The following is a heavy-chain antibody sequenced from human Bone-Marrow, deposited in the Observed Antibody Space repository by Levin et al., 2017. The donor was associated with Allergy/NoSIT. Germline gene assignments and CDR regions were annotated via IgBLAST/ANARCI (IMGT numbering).Heavy chain of an antibody. Sequence: GESLKISCAASGFAFSSNAMSWVRQAPGKGLEWVSGITGGGDNTYHADSVKGRFTISRDNSKNTVYLQMNSLRVEDTAVYYCAKDVTSWYYWGQGTLVTVSS. D-gene: IGHD2-2*01. V-gene: IGHV3-23*01. CDR3: AKDVTSWYY. CDR1: GFAFSSNA. CDR2: ITGGGDNT. J-gene: IGHJ4*02.